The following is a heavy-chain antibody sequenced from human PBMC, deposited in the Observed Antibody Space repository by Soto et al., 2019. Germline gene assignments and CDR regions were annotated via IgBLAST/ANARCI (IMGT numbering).Heavy chain of an antibody. D-gene: IGHD6-19*01. CDR1: GFTFSSYS. V-gene: IGHV3-48*02. Sequence: EVQLVESGGGLVQPGGSLRLSCAASGFTFSSYSMNWVRQAPGKGLKWVSYISSSSSTIYYADSVKGRFTISRDNAKNSLYLQMNSLRDEDTAVYYCARDKDSSGWYNWFDPWGQGTLVTVSS. CDR3: ARDKDSSGWYNWFDP. J-gene: IGHJ5*02. CDR2: ISSSSSTI.